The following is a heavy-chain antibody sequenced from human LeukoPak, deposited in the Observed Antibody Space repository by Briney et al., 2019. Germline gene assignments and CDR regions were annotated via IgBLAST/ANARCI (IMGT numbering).Heavy chain of an antibody. CDR3: ASTNGSGSYSNPTDY. CDR1: GGTFSSYA. V-gene: IGHV1-69*04. D-gene: IGHD3-10*01. Sequence: GASVKVSCKASGGTFSSYAISWVRQAPGQGLEWMGRIIPILGIANYAQKFQGRVTITADKSTSTAYMELSSLRSEDTAVYYCASTNGSGSYSNPTDYWGQGTLVTVSS. J-gene: IGHJ4*02. CDR2: IIPILGIA.